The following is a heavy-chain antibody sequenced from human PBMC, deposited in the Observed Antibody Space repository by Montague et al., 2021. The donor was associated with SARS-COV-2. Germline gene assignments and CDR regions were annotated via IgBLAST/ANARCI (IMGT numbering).Heavy chain of an antibody. V-gene: IGHV4-39*01. Sequence: SETLSLTCTVSGGSINTPNHYWGWIRQPPGKGLEWVGSMSYSGSSYYNPFLRRRLTISVDTSKNQFSLRLSSMTAADTAVYCCARLLAATGHFDFWGQGTLVTVSS. CDR3: ARLLAATGHFDF. CDR1: GGSINTPNHY. D-gene: IGHD6-13*01. J-gene: IGHJ4*02. CDR2: MSYSGSS.